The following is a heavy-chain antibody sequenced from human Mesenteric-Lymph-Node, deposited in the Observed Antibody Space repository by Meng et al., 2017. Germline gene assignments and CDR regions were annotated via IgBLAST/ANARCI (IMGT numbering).Heavy chain of an antibody. CDR2: VRPSGDNT. Sequence: ASVKVSCKASGYTFTRYNMHWVRQAPGQGLEWMGIVRPSGDNTVYAQKFQGRVTITADKSTSTAYMELSSLRSEDTAVYYCAREYSAMVISVFFGANWFDPWGQGTLVTVSS. D-gene: IGHD5-18*01. J-gene: IGHJ5*02. V-gene: IGHV1-46*01. CDR3: AREYSAMVISVFFGANWFDP. CDR1: GYTFTRYN.